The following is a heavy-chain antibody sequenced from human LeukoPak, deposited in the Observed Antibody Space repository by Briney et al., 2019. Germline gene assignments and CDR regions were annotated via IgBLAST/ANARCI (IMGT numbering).Heavy chain of an antibody. Sequence: GRSLRLSCAASGFTFSSYAMHWVRQAPGKGLEWVAVISYDGSNKYYADSVKGRFTISRDNSKNTLYLQMNSLRAEDTAVYYCAKTPWIQLWLLEKWGQGTLVTVSS. CDR3: AKTPWIQLWLLEK. CDR1: GFTFSSYA. V-gene: IGHV3-30*04. D-gene: IGHD5-18*01. J-gene: IGHJ4*02. CDR2: ISYDGSNK.